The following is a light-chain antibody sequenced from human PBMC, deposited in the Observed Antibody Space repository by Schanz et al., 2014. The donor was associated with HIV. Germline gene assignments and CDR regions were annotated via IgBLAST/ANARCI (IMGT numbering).Light chain of an antibody. CDR2: EVS. V-gene: IGLV2-23*02. CDR3: CAYAGSSTYV. Sequence: QSALTQPASVSGSPGQSITISCTGTSSDVGSYNLVSWYQQYPGKAPKLMIYEVSKRPSGVSSRFSGSKSGNTASLTISGLQAEDEGDYYCCAYAGSSTYVFGTGTKLTVL. J-gene: IGLJ1*01. CDR1: SSDVGSYNL.